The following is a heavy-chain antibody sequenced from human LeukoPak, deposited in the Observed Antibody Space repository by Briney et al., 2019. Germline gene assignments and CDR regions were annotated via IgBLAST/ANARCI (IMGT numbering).Heavy chain of an antibody. D-gene: IGHD4-23*01. CDR3: ARGYGSDSHPGY. J-gene: IGHJ4*02. CDR1: GVTVSTNQ. Sequence: GGSLRLSCAASGVTVSTNQMSWVRQAPGKGLEWVSLIYSNGGTHYVDSVKGRFTISRDNSKNTLYLQMDSLRAEDTAVYYCARGYGSDSHPGYWGQGTLVTVSS. V-gene: IGHV3-53*01. CDR2: IYSNGGT.